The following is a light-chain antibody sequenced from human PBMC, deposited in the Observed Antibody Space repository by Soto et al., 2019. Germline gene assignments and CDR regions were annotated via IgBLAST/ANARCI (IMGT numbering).Light chain of an antibody. V-gene: IGKV1-27*01. CDR2: GAS. J-gene: IGKJ3*01. CDR3: QKYNSAPLT. CDR1: PRIGNY. Sequence: DIQMTQSPSSLSASIGDRVTITCRASPRIGNYLAWYQQKPGKVPKLLIYGASTLQSGVPSRFSGSGSGTAFTLTISSLQPEDVATYYCQKYNSAPLTFGPGTKVEIK.